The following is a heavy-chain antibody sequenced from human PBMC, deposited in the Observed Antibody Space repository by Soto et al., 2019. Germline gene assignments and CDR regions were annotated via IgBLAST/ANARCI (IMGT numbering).Heavy chain of an antibody. Sequence: SVKVSCKASGGTFSIYAISCVRQSPLQWLEWMGGIIPIFGTANYAQKFQGRVTITADESTSTAYMELSSLRSEDTAVYYCARMSVAAAGYYYYGMDVWGQGTTVTVSS. J-gene: IGHJ6*02. CDR1: GGTFSIYA. CDR3: ARMSVAAAGYYYYGMDV. CDR2: IIPIFGTA. V-gene: IGHV1-69*13. D-gene: IGHD6-13*01.